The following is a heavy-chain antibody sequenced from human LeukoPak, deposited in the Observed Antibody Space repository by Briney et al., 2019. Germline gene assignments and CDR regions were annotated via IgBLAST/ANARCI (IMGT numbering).Heavy chain of an antibody. D-gene: IGHD6-13*01. Sequence: SETLSLTCTVSGGSISSSYYYWGWIRQPPGKGLEWIGSIYYSGSTYYNPSLKSRVTISVDTSKNQFSLKLSSVTAADTAVYYCARGVHPSYSSSWYYFDYWGQGTLVTVSS. V-gene: IGHV4-39*07. CDR3: ARGVHPSYSSSWYYFDY. CDR1: GGSISSSYYY. CDR2: IYYSGST. J-gene: IGHJ4*02.